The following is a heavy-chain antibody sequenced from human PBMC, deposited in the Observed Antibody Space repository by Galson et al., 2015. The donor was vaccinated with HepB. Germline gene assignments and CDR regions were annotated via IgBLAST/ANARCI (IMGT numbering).Heavy chain of an antibody. Sequence: SGYSFTDHHIHWVRQAPGEGLEWMGWIIPNNGATNYAPKFQGRVTMTRDTSISTAYMELSSLRSEDTAVYYCARNLVSGDSDYWGQGTLVTVSS. D-gene: IGHD7-27*01. J-gene: IGHJ4*02. V-gene: IGHV1-2*02. CDR3: ARNLVSGDSDY. CDR2: IIPNNGAT. CDR1: GYSFTDHH.